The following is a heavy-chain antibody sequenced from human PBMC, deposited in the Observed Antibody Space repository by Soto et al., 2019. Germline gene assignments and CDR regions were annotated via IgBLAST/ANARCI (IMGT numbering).Heavy chain of an antibody. D-gene: IGHD6-19*01. CDR1: GFSLSSTRVA. CDR3: AHSVVAGLGYYFDY. J-gene: IGHJ4*02. Sequence: QLTLKESGPTLVKPTQTLTLTCTFSGFSLSSTRVAVGWIRQPPGKALEWLELIYWDDDKRYSAFLKSRLTITKDTSKNQVVLTMTNMDPVDTATYYCAHSVVAGLGYYFDYWGQGTLVTVSS. CDR2: IYWDDDK. V-gene: IGHV2-5*02.